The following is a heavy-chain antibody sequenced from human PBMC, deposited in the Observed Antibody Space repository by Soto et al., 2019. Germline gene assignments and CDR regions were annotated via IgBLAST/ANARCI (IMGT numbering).Heavy chain of an antibody. CDR3: AREHGITYYYDSRGNWFDP. CDR2: INAGNGNT. Sequence: QVQLVQSGAEVKKPGASVKVSCKASGYTFTSYAMHWVRQAPGQRLEWMGWINAGNGNTKYSQKFQGRVTITRDTSASRAYMELSSLRSEDTAVYYCAREHGITYYYDSRGNWFDPWGQGTLVTVSS. J-gene: IGHJ5*02. CDR1: GYTFTSYA. V-gene: IGHV1-3*01. D-gene: IGHD3-22*01.